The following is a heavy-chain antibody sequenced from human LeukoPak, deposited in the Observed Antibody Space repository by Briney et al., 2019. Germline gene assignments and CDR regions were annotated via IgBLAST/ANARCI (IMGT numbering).Heavy chain of an antibody. J-gene: IGHJ6*02. CDR3: AGENQQLVSYYYYYCGMDV. CDR2: IIPILGIA. Sequence: ASVKVSCKASGGTFSSYAISWVRQAPGQGLEWMGRIIPILGIANYAQKFQGRVTITADKSTSTAYMELSSLRSEDTAVYYCAGENQQLVSYYYYYCGMDVWGQGTTVTVSS. CDR1: GGTFSSYA. V-gene: IGHV1-69*04. D-gene: IGHD6-13*01.